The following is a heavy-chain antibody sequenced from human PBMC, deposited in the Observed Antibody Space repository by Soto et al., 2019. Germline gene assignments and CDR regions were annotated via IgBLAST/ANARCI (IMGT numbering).Heavy chain of an antibody. Sequence: QVQLQESGPGLVKPSQTLSLTCTVSGGSISSGGYYWSWIRQHPGKGLEWIGYIYYSGSTYYNPSLKSRFTISVDTSNNQFTLKLSSVTAADTAVYYCARASQYYDILTGEATDAFDIWGQVTMVTVSS. J-gene: IGHJ3*02. V-gene: IGHV4-31*03. D-gene: IGHD3-9*01. CDR3: ARASQYYDILTGEATDAFDI. CDR2: IYYSGST. CDR1: GGSISSGGYY.